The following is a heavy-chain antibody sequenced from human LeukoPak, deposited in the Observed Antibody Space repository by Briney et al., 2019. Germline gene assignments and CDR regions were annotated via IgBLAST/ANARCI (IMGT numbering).Heavy chain of an antibody. D-gene: IGHD1-1*01. CDR2: INHNGRT. Sequence: QSSETLSLTCAVYGGSFSGYYWSWIRQPPGKGLEWIGEINHNGRTNYNPSLNSRVTISVEASKNQFSLNVSSVTGADTAVYYCARSSGYAVTTFFDHWGQGALVTVSS. J-gene: IGHJ4*02. CDR3: ARSSGYAVTTFFDH. V-gene: IGHV4-34*01. CDR1: GGSFSGYY.